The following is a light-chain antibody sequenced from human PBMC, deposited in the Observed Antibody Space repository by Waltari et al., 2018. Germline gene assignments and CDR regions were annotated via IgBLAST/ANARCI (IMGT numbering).Light chain of an antibody. Sequence: QSALTQPPSASGSPGQSVTISCTGTSSDAGGYTYVSWYQQHPGKAPKLMIYEVSKRPSGVPDRFSGSKSGHTASLTVSGLQAEDEADYYCSSYAGSNILYVFGTGTKVTVL. CDR1: SSDAGGYTY. V-gene: IGLV2-8*01. CDR2: EVS. CDR3: SSYAGSNILYV. J-gene: IGLJ1*01.